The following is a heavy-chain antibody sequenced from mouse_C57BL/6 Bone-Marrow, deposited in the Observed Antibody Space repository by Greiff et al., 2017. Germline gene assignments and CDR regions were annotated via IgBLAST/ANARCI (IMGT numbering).Heavy chain of an antibody. CDR1: GFTFSSYA. CDR3: TRDRGNYLFAY. D-gene: IGHD2-1*01. CDR2: ISSGGDYI. V-gene: IGHV5-9-1*02. Sequence: EVKVVESGEGLVKPVGSLKLSCAASGFTFSSYAMSWVRQTPEKRLEWVAYISSGGDYIYYADTVKGRFTISRDNARNTLYLQMSSLKSEDTAMYYCTRDRGNYLFAYWGQGTLVTVSA. J-gene: IGHJ3*01.